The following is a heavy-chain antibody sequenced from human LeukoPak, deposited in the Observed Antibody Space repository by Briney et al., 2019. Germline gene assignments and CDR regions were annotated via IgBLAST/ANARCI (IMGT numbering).Heavy chain of an antibody. Sequence: GESLKFSCKGSGYTFTSYWIGWVRQMPGKGREWMGIIYPGDSDTRYSPSFQGQVTISADKSISTAYLQWSSLKASDTAMYYCARRRTDYYDSSGYWDYWGQGTLVTVSP. J-gene: IGHJ4*02. V-gene: IGHV5-51*01. CDR3: ARRRTDYYDSSGYWDY. CDR2: IYPGDSDT. CDR1: GYTFTSYW. D-gene: IGHD3-22*01.